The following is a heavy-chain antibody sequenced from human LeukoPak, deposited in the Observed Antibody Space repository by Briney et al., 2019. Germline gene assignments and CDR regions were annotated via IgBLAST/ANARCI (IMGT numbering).Heavy chain of an antibody. D-gene: IGHD6-19*01. CDR2: IYTSGST. V-gene: IGHV4-61*02. Sequence: SETLSLTCTVSGGSISSGSYYWSWIRQPAGKGLEWIGRIYTSGSTNYNPSLKSRVTISVDTSKNQFSLKLSSVSAADTAVYYCARKNVGWRIAPYFDYWGQGTLVTVSS. J-gene: IGHJ4*02. CDR3: ARKNVGWRIAPYFDY. CDR1: GGSISSGSYY.